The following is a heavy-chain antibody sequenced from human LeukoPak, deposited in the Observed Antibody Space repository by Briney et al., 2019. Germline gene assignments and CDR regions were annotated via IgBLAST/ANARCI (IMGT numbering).Heavy chain of an antibody. CDR3: TGVSRSSWYDY. Sequence: PGGSLRLSCAASGFTFSNAWMSWVRQAPGKGLEWVGRIESKTDGGTPDYAAPVKGRFTISRDDSKNTLYLQMNSLKTEDTAVYYCTGVSRSSWYDYWGQGTLVTVSS. D-gene: IGHD6-13*01. J-gene: IGHJ4*02. CDR1: GFTFSNAW. CDR2: IESKTDGGTP. V-gene: IGHV3-15*04.